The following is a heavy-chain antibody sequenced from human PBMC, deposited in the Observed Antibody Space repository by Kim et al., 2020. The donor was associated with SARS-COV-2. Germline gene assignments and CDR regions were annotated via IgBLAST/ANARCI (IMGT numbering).Heavy chain of an antibody. D-gene: IGHD2-2*01. CDR3: AREHCSSTSCYGNYYYYGMDV. Sequence: SVKVSCKASGGTFSSYAISWVRQAPGQGLEWMGGIIPIFGTANYAQKFQGRVTITADESTSTAYMELSSLRSEDTAVYYCAREHCSSTSCYGNYYYYGMDVWGQGTTVTVSS. J-gene: IGHJ6*02. V-gene: IGHV1-69*13. CDR2: IIPIFGTA. CDR1: GGTFSSYA.